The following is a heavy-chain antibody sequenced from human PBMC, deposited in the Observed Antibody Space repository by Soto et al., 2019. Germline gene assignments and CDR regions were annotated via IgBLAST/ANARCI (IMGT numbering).Heavy chain of an antibody. CDR1: GGSINTGGCY. D-gene: IGHD2-21*01. CDR3: AGEAERGKDSEAFDI. V-gene: IGHV4-31*03. J-gene: IGHJ3*02. CDR2: IYYTGIT. Sequence: SETLSLTCSVSGGSINTGGCYWSWIRHHPVKGLEWIGYIYYTGITSYNPSLESRLTVSLDTSKNHFSLKLMSVTAADTAVYYCAGEAERGKDSEAFDIWGQGTLVTVSS.